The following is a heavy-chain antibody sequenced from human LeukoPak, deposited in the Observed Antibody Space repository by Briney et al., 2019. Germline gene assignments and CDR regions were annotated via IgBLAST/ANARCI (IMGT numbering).Heavy chain of an antibody. J-gene: IGHJ4*02. D-gene: IGHD4-17*01. CDR1: GFTFSSYG. CDR2: ISSSSSYI. Sequence: QPGRSLRLSCAASGFTFSSYGMHWVRQAPGKGLEWVSSISSSSSYIYYTDSVKGRFTVSRDNAKNSLYLQMNSLRAEDTAVYYCARDGPLRTVTAHDYWGQGTLVTVSS. V-gene: IGHV3-21*01. CDR3: ARDGPLRTVTAHDY.